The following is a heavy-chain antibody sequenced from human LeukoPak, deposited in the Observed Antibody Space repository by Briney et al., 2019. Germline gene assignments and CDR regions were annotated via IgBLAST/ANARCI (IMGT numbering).Heavy chain of an antibody. V-gene: IGHV3-33*01. J-gene: IGHJ4*02. D-gene: IGHD3-9*01. CDR2: IWYDGSNK. Sequence: GGSLRLSCAASGFTFSSYGMHWVRQAPGKGLEWVAVIWYDGSNKYYADSVKGRFTISRDNPKNTLYLQMNSLRAEDTAVYYCARDPSPNYDILTGSFDYWGQGTLVTVSS. CDR1: GFTFSSYG. CDR3: ARDPSPNYDILTGSFDY.